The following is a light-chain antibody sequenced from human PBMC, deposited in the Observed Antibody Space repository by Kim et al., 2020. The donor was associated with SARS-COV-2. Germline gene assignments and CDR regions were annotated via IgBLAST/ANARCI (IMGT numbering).Light chain of an antibody. CDR2: DVS. Sequence: GQSITNSRTGNSSEVCGYNYGSWDQKHPGKAPKLMIYDVSNRPSGVSDRFSGSKSGNTASLTISGLQAEDEADYYCSSYTSTSTWVFGGGTQLTVL. J-gene: IGLJ3*02. CDR1: SSEVCGYNY. V-gene: IGLV2-14*03. CDR3: SSYTSTSTWV.